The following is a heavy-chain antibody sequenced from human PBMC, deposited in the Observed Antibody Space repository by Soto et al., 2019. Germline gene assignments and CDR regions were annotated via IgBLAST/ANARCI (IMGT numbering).Heavy chain of an antibody. D-gene: IGHD3-22*01. CDR1: GFPLSTSGVG. CDR3: AHEIGDWFDP. J-gene: IGHJ5*02. CDR2: IYWDDDK. Sequence: QITLKESGPTLVKPTQTLTLTCTFSGFPLSTSGVGVGWIRQPPGKALEWLALIYWDDDKRYSPSLKNRLTITKDPSKHPVVLTLTNMDPVDTATYYCAHEIGDWFDPWGQGTLVTVSS. V-gene: IGHV2-5*02.